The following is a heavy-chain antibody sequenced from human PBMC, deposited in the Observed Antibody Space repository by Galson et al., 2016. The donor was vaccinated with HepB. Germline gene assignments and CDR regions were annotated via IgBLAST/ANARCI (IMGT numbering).Heavy chain of an antibody. CDR1: GFIFNSYS. Sequence: SLRLSCAASGFIFNSYSMNWVRQAPGKGLEWISYISSSSNSMYYADSVKGRFTISRDNAKNSLYLQMNSLRAEDTAVYYCAGGYYGSGSYYAYWGQGTLVTVSS. CDR2: ISSSSNSM. V-gene: IGHV3-48*01. D-gene: IGHD3-10*01. J-gene: IGHJ4*02. CDR3: AGGYYGSGSYYAY.